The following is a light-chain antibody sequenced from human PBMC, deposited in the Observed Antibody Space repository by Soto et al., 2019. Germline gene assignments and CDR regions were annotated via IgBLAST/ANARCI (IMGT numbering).Light chain of an antibody. CDR2: EVF. CDR1: GSDVGGYDY. V-gene: IGLV2-8*01. Sequence: QSALTQPPSASGSLGQSVTISCTGTGSDVGGYDYVSWYQHHPGRAPKLLIYEVFRRPSGVSDRFSGSRSGDTASLTVSGLQADDEADYYCSSYAGSTNVVFGGGTKVTVL. CDR3: SSYAGSTNVV. J-gene: IGLJ3*02.